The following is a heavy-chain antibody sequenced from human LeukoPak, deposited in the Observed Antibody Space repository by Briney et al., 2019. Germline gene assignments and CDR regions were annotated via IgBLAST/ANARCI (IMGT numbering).Heavy chain of an antibody. V-gene: IGHV1-18*01. CDR1: GYTFTSYG. CDR2: ISAYNGNT. CDR3: ARDRQQQLVHHDAFDI. Sequence: ASAKVSCKASGYTFTSYGISWVRQAPGQGLEWMGWISAYNGNTNYAQKLQGRVTMTTDTSTSTAYMELRSLRSDDTAVYYCARDRQQQLVHHDAFDIWGQGTMVTVSS. J-gene: IGHJ3*02. D-gene: IGHD6-13*01.